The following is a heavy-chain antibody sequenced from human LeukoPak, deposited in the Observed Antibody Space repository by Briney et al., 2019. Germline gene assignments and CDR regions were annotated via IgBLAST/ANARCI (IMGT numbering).Heavy chain of an antibody. D-gene: IGHD3-22*01. CDR2: IYSGGST. CDR3: ASSHDSSGYYPDY. Sequence: GGSLRLSCAASGFTVSSNYMSWVRQAPGKGLEWVSVIYSGGSTYYADSVKGRFTISRDNSKNTLYLQMNSLGAEDTAVYYCASSHDSSGYYPDYWGQGTLVTVSS. CDR1: GFTVSSNY. V-gene: IGHV3-53*01. J-gene: IGHJ4*02.